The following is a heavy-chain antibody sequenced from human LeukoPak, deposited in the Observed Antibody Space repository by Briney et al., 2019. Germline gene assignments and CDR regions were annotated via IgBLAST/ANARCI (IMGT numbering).Heavy chain of an antibody. CDR2: TRSKPYSYTT. Sequence: GGSLRLSCATSGFTFSDHSMDWVRQAPGKGLEWVGRTRSKPYSYTTQYAASVKGRFTISRDDSKNSLYLQMNSLKPEDTAVYYCVRSVTASTTAAIWGQGTMVTVSS. J-gene: IGHJ3*02. CDR3: VRSVTASTTAAI. D-gene: IGHD2-21*02. V-gene: IGHV3-72*01. CDR1: GFTFSDHS.